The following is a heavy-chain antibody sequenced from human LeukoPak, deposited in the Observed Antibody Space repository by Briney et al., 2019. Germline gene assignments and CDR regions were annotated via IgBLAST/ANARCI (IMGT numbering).Heavy chain of an antibody. J-gene: IGHJ5*02. D-gene: IGHD3-22*01. V-gene: IGHV1-18*01. CDR1: GYTFTSYG. Sequence: GASVKVSCKASGYTFTSYGISWVRQAPGQGLEWMGWISAYNGNTNYAQKLQGRVTMTTDTSTSTAYMELRSLRSDDTAVYYCARDYYDSSGYYGRTNWFDPWGQGTLVTVSS. CDR2: ISAYNGNT. CDR3: ARDYYDSSGYYGRTNWFDP.